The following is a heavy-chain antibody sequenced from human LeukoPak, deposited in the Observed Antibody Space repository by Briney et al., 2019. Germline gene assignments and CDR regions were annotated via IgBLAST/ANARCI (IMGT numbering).Heavy chain of an antibody. CDR2: IYSDTTA. V-gene: IGHV3-66*01. J-gene: IGHJ5*02. Sequence: PGGSLRLSCAASGFTFSSNYMGWVRQAPGRGLEWVSVIYSDTTAYYPDSVKGRFTISRDNSKNTPYLQMNSLSTDDTAVYYCAKVEEGWFDPWGQGTLVNVSS. CDR3: AKVEEGWFDP. CDR1: GFTFSSNY.